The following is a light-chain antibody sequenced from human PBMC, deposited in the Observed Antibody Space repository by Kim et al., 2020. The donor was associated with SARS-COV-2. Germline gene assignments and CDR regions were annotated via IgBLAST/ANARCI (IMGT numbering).Light chain of an antibody. CDR2: QDS. CDR3: QAWDSSTEGV. V-gene: IGLV3-1*01. Sequence: YPGKTASITCSGDKLGDKYACWYQQKPGQSPVLVIYQDSKRPSGIPERFSGSNSGNTATLTISGTQAMDEADYYCQAWDSSTEGVFGGGTQLTVL. J-gene: IGLJ2*01. CDR1: KLGDKY.